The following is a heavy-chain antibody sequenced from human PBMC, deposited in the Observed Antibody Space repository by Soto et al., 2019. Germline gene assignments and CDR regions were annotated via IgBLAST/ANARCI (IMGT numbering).Heavy chain of an antibody. CDR2: IKSKTDGGTT. V-gene: IGHV3-15*01. J-gene: IGHJ4*02. Sequence: PGGSLRLSCAASGFTFSNAWMSWVRQAPGKGLEWVGRIKSKTDGGTTDYAAPVKGRFTISRDDSKNTLYLQMNSLKTEDTAVYYCTTDYGYYCDSSGYHPFDYWGQGTLVTVSS. D-gene: IGHD3-22*01. CDR3: TTDYGYYCDSSGYHPFDY. CDR1: GFTFSNAW.